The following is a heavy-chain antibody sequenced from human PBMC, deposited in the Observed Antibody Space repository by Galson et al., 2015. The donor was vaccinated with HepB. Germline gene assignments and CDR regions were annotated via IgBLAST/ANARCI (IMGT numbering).Heavy chain of an antibody. V-gene: IGHV1-24*01. J-gene: IGHJ3*02. CDR1: GYTLTELS. CDR2: FDPEDGET. Sequence: SVKVSCKVSGYTLTELSMHWVRQAPGKGLEWMGGFDPEDGETIYAQKFQGRVTMTEDTSTDTAYMELSSLRSEDTAVYYCATREYDSRAFDIWGQGTMVTVSS. D-gene: IGHD3-22*01. CDR3: ATREYDSRAFDI.